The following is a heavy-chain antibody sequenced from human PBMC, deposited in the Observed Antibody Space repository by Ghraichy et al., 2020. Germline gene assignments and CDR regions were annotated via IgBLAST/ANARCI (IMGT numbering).Heavy chain of an antibody. CDR3: ARARPPFWSGSHYGMDV. J-gene: IGHJ6*02. V-gene: IGHV4-34*01. CDR2: INHSGST. Sequence: SETLSLTCAVYGGSFSGYYWSWIRQPPGKGLEWIGEINHSGSTNYNPSLKSRVTISVDTSKNQFSLKLSSVTAADTAVYYCARARPPFWSGSHYGMDVWGQGTTVTVSS. D-gene: IGHD3-3*01. CDR1: GGSFSGYY.